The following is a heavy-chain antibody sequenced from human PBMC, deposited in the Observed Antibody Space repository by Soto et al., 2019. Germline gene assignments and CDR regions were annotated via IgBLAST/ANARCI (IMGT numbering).Heavy chain of an antibody. CDR3: ARDLLPSSSGWSHFDY. J-gene: IGHJ4*02. V-gene: IGHV1-69*13. CDR1: GGTFSSCA. D-gene: IGHD6-19*01. CDR2: IIPIFGTA. Sequence: ASVKVSCKASGGTFSSCAISWVRQAPGQGLEWMGGIIPIFGTANYAQKFQGRVTITADESTSTAYMELSSLRSEDTAVYYCARDLLPSSSGWSHFDYWGQGTLVTVSS.